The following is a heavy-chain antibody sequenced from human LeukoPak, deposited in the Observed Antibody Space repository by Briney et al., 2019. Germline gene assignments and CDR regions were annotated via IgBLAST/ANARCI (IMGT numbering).Heavy chain of an antibody. D-gene: IGHD3-10*01. Sequence: PGGSLGLSCAASGFTFSSYGMHWVRQAPGKGLEWVAFIRYDGSNKYYADSVRGRFTISRDNSKNTLYLQMNSLRAEDTAVYYCAKVLRFGVDYWGQGTLVTVSS. CDR3: AKVLRFGVDY. J-gene: IGHJ4*02. CDR2: IRYDGSNK. V-gene: IGHV3-30*02. CDR1: GFTFSSYG.